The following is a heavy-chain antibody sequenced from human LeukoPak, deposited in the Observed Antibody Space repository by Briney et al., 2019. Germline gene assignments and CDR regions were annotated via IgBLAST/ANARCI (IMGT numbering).Heavy chain of an antibody. CDR3: AKDGGWYELYYMDA. Sequence: GGSLSLSRAASGFTFSTYAIHWVRQAPGKGLEWVTFIRNDGSHKYYTDSVKGRFTISRDNSKNTLFLQMNSLRPEDTAVYYCAKDGGWYELYYMDAWGTGTTVTVSS. CDR2: IRNDGSHK. D-gene: IGHD6-19*01. V-gene: IGHV3-30*02. CDR1: GFTFSTYA. J-gene: IGHJ6*03.